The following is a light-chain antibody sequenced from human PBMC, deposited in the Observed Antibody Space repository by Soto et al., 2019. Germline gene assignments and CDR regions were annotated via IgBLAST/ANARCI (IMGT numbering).Light chain of an antibody. CDR3: QQYNSHSRYT. J-gene: IGKJ2*01. Sequence: DIQMTQSPSTLSASVGDRVTITCRASQNRSWLAWYQQKPGKAPKLLIYKASNLQSGVPSRFSGSGSGTEFILTISSLQPDDFATYYCQQYNSHSRYTFGQGTKLEI. V-gene: IGKV1-5*03. CDR2: KAS. CDR1: QNRSW.